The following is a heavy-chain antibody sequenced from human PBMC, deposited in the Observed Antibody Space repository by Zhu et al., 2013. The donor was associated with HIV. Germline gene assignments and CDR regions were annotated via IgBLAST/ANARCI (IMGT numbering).Heavy chain of an antibody. Sequence: QVQLVQSGAEVKKPGASVKISCKTSGYTFTRYNIYWVRQAPGQGLEWMGIINPSGGSAKYAQKFQGAVTITMDTSTSTVYMELNNLRSEDTAVYYCARVEMSGGTYFQFDYWGQGNTGHRLL. CDR2: INPSGGSA. CDR1: GYTFTRYN. CDR3: ARVEMSGGTYFQFDY. J-gene: IGHJ4*02. D-gene: IGHD3-9*01. V-gene: IGHV1-46*01.